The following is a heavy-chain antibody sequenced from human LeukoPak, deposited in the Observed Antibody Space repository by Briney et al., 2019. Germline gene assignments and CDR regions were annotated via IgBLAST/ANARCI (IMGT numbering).Heavy chain of an antibody. Sequence: SETLSLTCAVYGGSFSGYYWSWIRQPPGKGLEWIGEINHSGSTNYNPSLKSRVTISVDTSKNQFSLKLSSVTAADTAVYYCATGGKWASSGWRTWFDPWGQGTLVTVSS. D-gene: IGHD6-19*01. V-gene: IGHV4-34*01. J-gene: IGHJ5*02. CDR1: GGSFSGYY. CDR3: ATGGKWASSGWRTWFDP. CDR2: INHSGST.